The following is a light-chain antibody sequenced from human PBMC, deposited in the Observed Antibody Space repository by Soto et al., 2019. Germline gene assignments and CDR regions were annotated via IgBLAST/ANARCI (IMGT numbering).Light chain of an antibody. J-gene: IGKJ1*01. Sequence: DTVMKQSPATLSVCPGGRATLSCSANYSISATSAWYQHKPCQAPRLPSHGAPTRATGFPARFSGSGSGTDFTFTISSLQSEDFGVYYCQQYNNRPCTFGQGTKVDI. CDR3: QQYNNRPCT. V-gene: IGKV3-15*01. CDR2: GAP. CDR1: YSISAT.